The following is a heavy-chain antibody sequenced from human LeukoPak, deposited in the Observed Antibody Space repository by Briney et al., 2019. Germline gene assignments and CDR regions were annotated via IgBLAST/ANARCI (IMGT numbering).Heavy chain of an antibody. CDR2: ISSTSTYI. CDR3: ARVGYCSGASCFNGMDV. D-gene: IGHD2-15*01. J-gene: IGHJ6*02. V-gene: IGHV3-21*01. CDR1: GFTFSSYS. Sequence: KPGGSLRLSCAASGFTFSSYSMNWVRQAPGKGLEWVSSISSTSTYIYHADSVKGRFTISRDNAKNSLYQQMNSLRAEDTAVFYCARVGYCSGASCFNGMDVWGQGTTVTVSS.